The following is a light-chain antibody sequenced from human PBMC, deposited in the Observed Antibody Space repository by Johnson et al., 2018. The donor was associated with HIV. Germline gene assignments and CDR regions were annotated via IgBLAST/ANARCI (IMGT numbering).Light chain of an antibody. V-gene: IGLV1-51*01. CDR3: GTWDSSLRGYV. CDR1: SSNIGNNY. CDR2: DNN. J-gene: IGLJ1*01. Sequence: QSVLTQPPSVSAAPGQKVSISCSGSSSNIGNNYVSWYQKLPGTAPKLIIYDNNKRPSGIPDRFSATKSGTSATLGITGLQPGDEADDYCGTWDSSLRGYVFGTGTKVTVL.